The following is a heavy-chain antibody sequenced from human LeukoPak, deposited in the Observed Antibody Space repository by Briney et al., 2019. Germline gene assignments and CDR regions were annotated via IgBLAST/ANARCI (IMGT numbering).Heavy chain of an antibody. D-gene: IGHD2-15*01. Sequence: SETLSLTCTVSGASISSYYYWSWIRQPPGKGLEWIGYIYDSGRTNYDPSLKSRVAIFVDTSKNQFSLKLPSVTAADTAVYYCAAGTPALEYWGQGTLVTVSS. J-gene: IGHJ4*02. CDR2: IYDSGRT. V-gene: IGHV4-4*08. CDR3: AAGTPALEY. CDR1: GASISSYYY.